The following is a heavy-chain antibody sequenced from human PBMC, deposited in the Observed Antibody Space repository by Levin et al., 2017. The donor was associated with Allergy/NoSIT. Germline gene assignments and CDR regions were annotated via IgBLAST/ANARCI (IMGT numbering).Heavy chain of an antibody. CDR2: ISAYNGNT. Sequence: ASVKVSCKASGYTFTSYGISWVRQAPGQGLEWMGWISAYNGNTNYAQKLQGRVTMTTDTSTSTAYMELRSLRSDDTAVYYCARDSTRITMVRGVTKEDTQLSQRFDPWGQGTLVTVSS. CDR1: GYTFTSYG. J-gene: IGHJ5*02. D-gene: IGHD3-10*01. V-gene: IGHV1-18*01. CDR3: ARDSTRITMVRGVTKEDTQLSQRFDP.